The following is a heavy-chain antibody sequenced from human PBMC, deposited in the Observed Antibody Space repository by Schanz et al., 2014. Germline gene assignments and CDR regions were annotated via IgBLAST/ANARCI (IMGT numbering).Heavy chain of an antibody. V-gene: IGHV3-30*18. Sequence: QVQLVESGGGVVQPGRSLRLSCAGSGFSFSDYGMHWVRQAPGRGLEWVAVISYHGSERYYADSVKGRFTISRDNSKNSLYMQMNSLRPEATAVYYCAKYGGELGVSFEYWGQGTLVTVSS. D-gene: IGHD7-27*01. CDR3: AKYGGELGVSFEY. J-gene: IGHJ4*02. CDR2: ISYHGSER. CDR1: GFSFSDYG.